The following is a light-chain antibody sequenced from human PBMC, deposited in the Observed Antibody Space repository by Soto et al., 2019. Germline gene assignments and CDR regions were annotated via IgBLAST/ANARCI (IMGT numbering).Light chain of an antibody. V-gene: IGKV3-20*01. J-gene: IGKJ2*01. CDR3: QQYGSSPPYT. CDR1: QSVSSSY. CDR2: GAS. Sequence: EIVLTQSPGTLSLSPGERATLSCRASQSVSSSYLAWYQQKPGQAPRLLIYGASSRTTVIPARFSGSGSGTDFTLTISRLAPEDFAVYYCQQYGSSPPYTFGQGTKLEIK.